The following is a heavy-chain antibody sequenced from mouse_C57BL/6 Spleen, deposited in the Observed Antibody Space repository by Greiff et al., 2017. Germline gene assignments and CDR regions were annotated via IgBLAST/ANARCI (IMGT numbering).Heavy chain of an antibody. V-gene: IGHV2-2*01. D-gene: IGHD1-1*01. CDR2: IWSGGST. CDR1: GFSLTSYG. Sequence: QVQLQQSGPGLVQPSQSLSITCTVSGFSLTSYGVHWVRQSPGKGLEWLGVIWSGGSTDNNAAFISRLSISKDNSKIHVFFKMNSLQADDTAIYYSAREGGYYYTWFAYWGQGTLVTVSA. CDR3: AREGGYYYTWFAY. J-gene: IGHJ3*01.